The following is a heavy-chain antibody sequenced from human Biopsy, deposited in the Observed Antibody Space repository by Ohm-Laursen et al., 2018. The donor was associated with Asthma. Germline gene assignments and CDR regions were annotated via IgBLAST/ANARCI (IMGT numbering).Heavy chain of an antibody. CDR2: ISWNSGSI. Sequence: SLRLSCTANGFTFDDYGMHWVRHAPRKGLEWVSGISWNSGSIGYADSVKGRFTISRDNAKNSLYLQMNSLRVEDTALYYCAKATLGDIGKDYWGQGTLVTVSS. CDR1: GFTFDDYG. J-gene: IGHJ4*02. D-gene: IGHD2-21*01. CDR3: AKATLGDIGKDY. V-gene: IGHV3-9*01.